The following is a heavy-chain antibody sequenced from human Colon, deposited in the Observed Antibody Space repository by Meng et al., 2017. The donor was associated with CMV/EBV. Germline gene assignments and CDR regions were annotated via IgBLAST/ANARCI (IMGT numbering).Heavy chain of an antibody. J-gene: IGHJ4*02. Sequence: SETLSLTCTVSGGSVSSGRYFWTWIRQPPGKRLECIGYIYSNGGTNYNPTLKSRVTISIDTSKNQFSLKLSSVTAAATAMYYCARGDNWNDPFDYWGQGTLVTVSS. V-gene: IGHV4-61*01. CDR3: ARGDNWNDPFDY. D-gene: IGHD1-20*01. CDR1: GGSVSSGRYF. CDR2: IYSNGGT.